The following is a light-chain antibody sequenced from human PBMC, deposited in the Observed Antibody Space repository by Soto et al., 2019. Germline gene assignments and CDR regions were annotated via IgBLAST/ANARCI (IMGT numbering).Light chain of an antibody. CDR2: DAS. CDR3: QQRSNWPWT. V-gene: IGKV3-11*01. Sequence: EIVLTQSPATLSLSPGERATLSCRASQSVSSYLAWYQQKPGQAPRLLIYDASNRATGIPARFSGSGSGTDFTLTIRSLEPEDLAVYYCQQRSNWPWTFGQGTKVEI. J-gene: IGKJ1*01. CDR1: QSVSSY.